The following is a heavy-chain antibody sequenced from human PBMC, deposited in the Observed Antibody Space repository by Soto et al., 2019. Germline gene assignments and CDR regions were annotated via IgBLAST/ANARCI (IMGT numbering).Heavy chain of an antibody. CDR2: FDPEDGET. J-gene: IGHJ3*02. V-gene: IGHV1-24*01. Sequence: ASVKVACKVSGYTLTELSMHWVLQAPGKGLEWMGGFDPEDGETIYAQKFQGRVTMTEDTSTDTAYMELSSLRSEDTAVYYCAGPGSGGYDIWGQGTMVTVSS. D-gene: IGHD3-22*01. CDR1: GYTLTELS. CDR3: AGPGSGGYDI.